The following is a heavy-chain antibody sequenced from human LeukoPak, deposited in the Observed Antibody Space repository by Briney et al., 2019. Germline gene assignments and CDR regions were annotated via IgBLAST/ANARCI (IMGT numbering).Heavy chain of an antibody. CDR3: ASGYSSDYGGNTH. CDR1: GFTFSSYW. D-gene: IGHD4-23*01. V-gene: IGHV3-7*01. Sequence: QPGGSLRLSCAASGFTFSSYWMTWVRQAPGKGLEWVANIKLDVSETYYVDSVRGRFTISRDNTKNSLYLQMDSLRAEDTAVYYCASGYSSDYGGNTHWGQGTLVTVSS. J-gene: IGHJ4*02. CDR2: IKLDVSET.